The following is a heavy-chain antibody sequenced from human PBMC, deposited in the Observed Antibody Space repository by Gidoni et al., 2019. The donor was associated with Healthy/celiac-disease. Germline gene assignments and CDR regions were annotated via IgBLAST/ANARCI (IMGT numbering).Heavy chain of an antibody. J-gene: IGHJ1*01. Sequence: QVQLQESGPGLVKPSETLSLTCAVSGYSIRSGYYWGWIRQPPGKGLEWIGSIYHSGSTYYNPSLKSRVTISVDTSKNQFSLKLSSVTAADTAVYYCASGGVVAATPGPPLLEHWGQGTLVTVSS. CDR1: GYSIRSGYY. D-gene: IGHD2-15*01. CDR3: ASGGVVAATPGPPLLEH. V-gene: IGHV4-38-2*01. CDR2: IYHSGST.